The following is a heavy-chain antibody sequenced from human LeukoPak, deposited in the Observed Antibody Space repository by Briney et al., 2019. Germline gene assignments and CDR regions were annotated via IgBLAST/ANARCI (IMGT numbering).Heavy chain of an antibody. CDR1: GFTFSSYG. CDR2: IWYDGSNK. CDR3: AKEDREGYYYDSSGYSFDY. J-gene: IGHJ4*02. Sequence: PGRSLRLSCAASGFTFSSYGMHWVRQAPGKGLEWVAVIWYDGSNKYYADSVKGRFTISRDNSKNTLYLQMNSLRAEDTAVYYCAKEDREGYYYDSSGYSFDYWGQGTLVTVSS. D-gene: IGHD3-22*01. V-gene: IGHV3-33*06.